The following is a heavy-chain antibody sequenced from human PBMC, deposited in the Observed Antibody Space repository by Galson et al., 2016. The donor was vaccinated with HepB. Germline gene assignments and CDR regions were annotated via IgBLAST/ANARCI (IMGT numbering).Heavy chain of an antibody. J-gene: IGHJ4*02. CDR1: GFSVSSNY. Sequence: SLRLSCAAPGFSVSSNYLSWVRQVPGKGLEWVSVIYSRGNTYYADSVKGRFTLSRDSSKNTLYLQMSRLRAEDTDMYYCVRSPPGSGYFLLYYFEYWGQGTPVTVSS. V-gene: IGHV3-53*01. D-gene: IGHD3-3*01. CDR2: IYSRGNT. CDR3: VRSPPGSGYFLLYYFEY.